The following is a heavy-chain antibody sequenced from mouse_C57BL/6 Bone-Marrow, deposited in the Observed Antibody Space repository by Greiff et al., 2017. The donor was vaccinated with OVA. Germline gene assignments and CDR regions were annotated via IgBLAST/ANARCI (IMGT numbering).Heavy chain of an antibody. CDR3: ARQGDGSSLDY. D-gene: IGHD1-1*01. CDR1: GFTFSSYG. Sequence: VQLKESGGDLVKPGGSLKLSCAASGFTFSSYGMSWVRQTPDKRLEWVATISSGGSYTYYPDSVKGRFTISRDNAKNTLYLQMSSLKSEDTAMYYCARQGDGSSLDYWGQGTTLTVSS. V-gene: IGHV5-6*01. CDR2: ISSGGSYT. J-gene: IGHJ2*01.